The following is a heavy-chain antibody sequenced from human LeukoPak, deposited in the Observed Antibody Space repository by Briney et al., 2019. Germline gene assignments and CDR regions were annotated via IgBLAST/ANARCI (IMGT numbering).Heavy chain of an antibody. D-gene: IGHD5-12*01. V-gene: IGHV5-51*01. CDR3: ARQRTRDGYNYVLHYYDY. Sequence: GESLKISCKGSGYSFTSYWIGWVRQMPGKGLEWMGIIYPGDSDTRYSPSFQGQVTISADKSISTAYLQWSSLKASDTAMYYCARQRTRDGYNYVLHYYDYWGQGTLVTVSS. J-gene: IGHJ4*02. CDR1: GYSFTSYW. CDR2: IYPGDSDT.